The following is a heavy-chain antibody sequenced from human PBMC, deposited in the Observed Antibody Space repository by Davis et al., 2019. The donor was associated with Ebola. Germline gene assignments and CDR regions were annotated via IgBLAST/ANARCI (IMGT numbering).Heavy chain of an antibody. D-gene: IGHD2-15*01. Sequence: MPSETLSLTCAVYGGSFSGYYWSWIRQPPGKGLEWIGEINHSGSTNYNPSIKSRVTISVDTSKNQFSLKLSSVTAADTAVYYCARARVVVVAATEVYYYYGMDVWGQGTTVTVSS. CDR1: GGSFSGYY. V-gene: IGHV4-34*01. CDR2: INHSGST. CDR3: ARARVVVVAATEVYYYYGMDV. J-gene: IGHJ6*02.